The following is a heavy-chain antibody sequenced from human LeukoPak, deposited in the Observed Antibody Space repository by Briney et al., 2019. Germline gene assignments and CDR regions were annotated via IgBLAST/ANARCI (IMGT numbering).Heavy chain of an antibody. CDR3: ARHLMAYGDS. CDR1: GFTFSSYG. D-gene: IGHD5-24*01. V-gene: IGHV3-30*02. Sequence: GGSLRLSCAASGFTFSSYGMHWVRQAPGKGLEWVAFIRYDGSDKFYADSVKGRFTISRDNSKNTLYLQMNSLRAEDTAVYYCARHLMAYGDSWGQGTLVTVSS. CDR2: IRYDGSDK. J-gene: IGHJ4*02.